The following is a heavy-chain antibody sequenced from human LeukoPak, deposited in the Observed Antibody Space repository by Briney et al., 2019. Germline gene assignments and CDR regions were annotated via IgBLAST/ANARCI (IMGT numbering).Heavy chain of an antibody. D-gene: IGHD3-22*01. CDR3: ARKHYYDSSGYYYARGRAFDI. J-gene: IGHJ3*02. CDR1: GGSFSGYY. Sequence: PSETLSLTCAVYGGSFSGYYWRWIRQRPGKGLEWIGEVNHSGSTNYNPSIKSRVTISVDTSKNQFSLKLSSVTAADTAVYYCARKHYYDSSGYYYARGRAFDIWGQGTMVTVSP. CDR2: VNHSGST. V-gene: IGHV4-34*01.